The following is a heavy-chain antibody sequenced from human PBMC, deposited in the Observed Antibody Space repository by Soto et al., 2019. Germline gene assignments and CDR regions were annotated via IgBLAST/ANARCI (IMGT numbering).Heavy chain of an antibody. Sequence: EVQLVESGGGLVKPGGSLRLSCAASGFTFSSYSMNWVRQAPGKGLEWVSSISSSSSYIYYADSVKGRFTISRDNAKNSLYTKMNGPRAQDTAGYYCARDLAAAALYYYCGMDVWGQGTTVIVSS. CDR1: GFTFSSYS. CDR3: ARDLAAAALYYYCGMDV. D-gene: IGHD6-13*01. V-gene: IGHV3-21*01. CDR2: ISSSSSYI. J-gene: IGHJ6*02.